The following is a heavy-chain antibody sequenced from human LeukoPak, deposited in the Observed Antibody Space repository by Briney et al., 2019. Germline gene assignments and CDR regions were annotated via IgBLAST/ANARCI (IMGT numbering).Heavy chain of an antibody. Sequence: ASVKVSCRASEYTFSNYALHWVRQAPGQSLEWMGWINTGSGNAEYSEKFQGRVTISRDTSASTVYMELSSLRSEDTAVYYCARNRRPVREVIIVDAFDIWGQGTMVTVSS. D-gene: IGHD3-10*01. V-gene: IGHV1-3*04. J-gene: IGHJ3*02. CDR2: INTGSGNA. CDR3: ARNRRPVREVIIVDAFDI. CDR1: EYTFSNYA.